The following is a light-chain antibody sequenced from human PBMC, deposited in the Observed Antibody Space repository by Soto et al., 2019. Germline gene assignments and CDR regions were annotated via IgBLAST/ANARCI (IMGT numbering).Light chain of an antibody. Sequence: QAVVTQPPSASGSPGQSVTISFTGTSSDVGGYNYVSWYQQHPGKAPKLMIYEVSKRPSGVPDRFSGSKSGNTASLTVSGLQAEDEADYYCSSYAGSNNVVFGGGTKLTVL. V-gene: IGLV2-8*01. CDR3: SSYAGSNNVV. CDR1: SSDVGGYNY. J-gene: IGLJ2*01. CDR2: EVS.